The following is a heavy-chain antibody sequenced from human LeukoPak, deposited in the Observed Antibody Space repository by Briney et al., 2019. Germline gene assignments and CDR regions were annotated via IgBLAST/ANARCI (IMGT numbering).Heavy chain of an antibody. CDR3: AKDGGVWFGESNDY. J-gene: IGHJ4*02. V-gene: IGHV3-23*01. CDR2: ISGSGGST. CDR1: GFIFSTYT. Sequence: PGGSLRLSCAASGFIFSTYTMTWVRQAPGKGLEWVSAISGSGGSTYYADSVKGRFTISRDNFKNTLYLQMNSLRADDTAVYYCAKDGGVWFGESNDYWGQGTLVTVSS. D-gene: IGHD3-10*01.